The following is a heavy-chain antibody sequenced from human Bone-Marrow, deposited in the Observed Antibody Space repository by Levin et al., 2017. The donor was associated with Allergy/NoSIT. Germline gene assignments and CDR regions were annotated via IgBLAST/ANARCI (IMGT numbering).Heavy chain of an antibody. CDR2: IYSSGTT. CDR3: ARQDTSMAGHFDY. V-gene: IGHV4-59*08. J-gene: IGHJ4*02. CDR1: GGSVRSYF. D-gene: IGHD5-18*01. Sequence: SETLSLTCTVSGGSVRSYFWTGSRQAPGKRLEWMGYIYSSGTTKYNPSVESRVTISIDTSKNQFSLNLTSVTAADTAVYYCARQDTSMAGHFDYWGQGTRVTVSS.